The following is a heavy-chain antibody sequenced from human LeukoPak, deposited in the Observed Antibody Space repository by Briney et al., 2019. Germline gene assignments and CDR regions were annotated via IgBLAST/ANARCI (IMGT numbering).Heavy chain of an antibody. CDR3: ARETLGVAAFDI. CDR2: INWNGGST. Sequence: GGSLRLSCSASGFSFTNAWMSWVRQAPGKGLEWVSGINWNGGSTGYADSVKGRFTISRDNAKNSLYLQMNSLRVEDTAVYYCARETLGVAAFDIWGQGTMVTVSS. CDR1: GFSFTNAW. V-gene: IGHV3-20*04. D-gene: IGHD3-16*01. J-gene: IGHJ3*02.